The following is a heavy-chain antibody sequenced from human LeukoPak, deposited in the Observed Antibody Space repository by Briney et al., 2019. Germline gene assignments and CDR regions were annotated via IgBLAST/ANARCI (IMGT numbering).Heavy chain of an antibody. CDR2: IYTSGIT. J-gene: IGHJ6*02. V-gene: IGHV4-4*07. CDR1: GGSISRYY. CDR3: AREASPYTYFSSGMDA. D-gene: IGHD2/OR15-2a*01. Sequence: SETLSLTCTVSGGSISRYYWSWIRQSAGKGLEWIGRIYTSGITNYNPSLKSRVTMSIDTSKNQFSLKLSSVTAADTALYYCAREASPYTYFSSGMDAWGQGTTVTVSS.